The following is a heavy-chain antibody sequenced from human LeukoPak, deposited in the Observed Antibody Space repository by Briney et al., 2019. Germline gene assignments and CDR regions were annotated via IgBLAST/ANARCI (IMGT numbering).Heavy chain of an antibody. CDR3: ARHLAVYCSGGSCYGPSPFDY. CDR2: IYPGDSDT. J-gene: IGHJ4*02. V-gene: IGHV5-51*01. D-gene: IGHD2-15*01. Sequence: GESLKISCKGSGYSFTSYWRGWVRQMPGKGLEWMGIIYPGDSDTRYSPSFQGQVTISADKSISTAYLQWSSLKASDTAMYYCARHLAVYCSGGSCYGPSPFDYWGQGTLVTVSS. CDR1: GYSFTSYW.